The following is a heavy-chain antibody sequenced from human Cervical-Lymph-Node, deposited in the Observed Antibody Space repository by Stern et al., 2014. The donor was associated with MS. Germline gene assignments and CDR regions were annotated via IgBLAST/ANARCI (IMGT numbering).Heavy chain of an antibody. V-gene: IGHV2-5*02. CDR2: IYWDDDS. CDR3: AHIKALSTFDI. CDR1: GFSLTTSGVG. Sequence: ESGPTLVKPTQTLTLTCTFSGFSLTTSGVGVGWIRQPPGKALEWLALIYWDDDSRYSPSLTSRLTIAKDTSKNQVVLTMTNMDPVDTGTYYCAHIKALSTFDIWGQGTTVTVSS. D-gene: IGHD6-6*01. J-gene: IGHJ3*02.